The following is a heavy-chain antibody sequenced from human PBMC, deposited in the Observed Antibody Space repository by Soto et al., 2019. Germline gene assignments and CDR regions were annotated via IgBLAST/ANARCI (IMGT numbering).Heavy chain of an antibody. J-gene: IGHJ4*02. CDR3: TRAYDYLWGSPDSCFDY. CDR1: GFIFADYA. D-gene: IGHD3-16*01. CDR2: IRSKTFGETT. Sequence: EVQLVDSGGGFVQPGRSLSLSCSASGFIFADYAVSWVRQVPGKGLEWLGFIRSKTFGETTKYAASVKGRFTISRDDSKAIAYLQMDSLMTEDTAVYYCTRAYDYLWGSPDSCFDYWGQGTLVTVSS. V-gene: IGHV3-49*04.